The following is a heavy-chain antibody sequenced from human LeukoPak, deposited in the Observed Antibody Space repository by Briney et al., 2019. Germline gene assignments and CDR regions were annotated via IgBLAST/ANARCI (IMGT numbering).Heavy chain of an antibody. V-gene: IGHV1-2*02. CDR3: ARVFRESGGYYFDY. D-gene: IGHD3-10*01. J-gene: IGHJ4*02. CDR1: GYTFTSYY. CDR2: INPNSGGT. Sequence: ASVKVSCKASGYTFTSYYMHWVRQAPGQGLEWMGWINPNSGGTNYAQKFQGRVTMTRDTSISTAYMELSRLRSDDTAVYYCARVFRESGGYYFDYWGQGTLVTVSS.